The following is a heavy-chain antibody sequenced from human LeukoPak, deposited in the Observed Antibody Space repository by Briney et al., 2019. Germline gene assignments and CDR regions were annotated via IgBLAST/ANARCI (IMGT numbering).Heavy chain of an antibody. CDR2: IYYSGST. CDR3: ARAETIFGVVIISPYYFDY. V-gene: IGHV4-39*01. CDR1: GGSISSSSYY. J-gene: IGHJ4*02. Sequence: SETLSLTCTVSGGSISSSSYYWGWIRQPPGKGLEWIGSIYYSGSTYYNPSLKSRVTISVDTSKNQFSLKLSSVTAADTAVYYCARAETIFGVVIISPYYFDYWGQGTLVTVSS. D-gene: IGHD3-3*01.